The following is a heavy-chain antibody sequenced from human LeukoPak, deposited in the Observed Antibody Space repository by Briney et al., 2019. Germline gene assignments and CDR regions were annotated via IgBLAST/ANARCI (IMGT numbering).Heavy chain of an antibody. CDR2: INPNSGGT. Sequence: ASVKVSCKASGYTFTGYYMHWVRQAPGQGLEWMGWINPNSGGTNYAQKFQGRVTMTRDTSISTAYMELSRLRSDDTAVYYCASPVRGDPYRGFGLFGYWGQGTLVTVSS. D-gene: IGHD3-10*01. CDR3: ASPVRGDPYRGFGLFGY. CDR1: GYTFTGYY. V-gene: IGHV1-2*02. J-gene: IGHJ4*02.